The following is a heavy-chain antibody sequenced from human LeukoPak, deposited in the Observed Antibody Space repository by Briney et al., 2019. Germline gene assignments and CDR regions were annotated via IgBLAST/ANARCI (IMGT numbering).Heavy chain of an antibody. CDR1: GYTFNSYD. D-gene: IGHD3-3*01. CDR3: ARVLRYDFWSAYYFDY. V-gene: IGHV1-18*01. J-gene: IGHJ4*02. CDR2: ISTYNGNT. Sequence: SVKVSCKASGYTFNSYDITWVRQAPGQGLEWMVWISTYNGNTNYAQKVQGRVTMTTDTSTSTAYMQLRSLRSDDTAVYYCARVLRYDFWSAYYFDYWGQGTLVTVSS.